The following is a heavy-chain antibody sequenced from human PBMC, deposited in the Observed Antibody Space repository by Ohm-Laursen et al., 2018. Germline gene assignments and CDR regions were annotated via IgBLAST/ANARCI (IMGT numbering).Heavy chain of an antibody. J-gene: IGHJ6*02. CDR2: IKNDGSIT. V-gene: IGHV3-74*01. D-gene: IGHD4-17*01. Sequence: SLRLSCAASGFTFSSYWMFWVRQAPGKGLVWVSRIKNDGSITNYADSVKGRFTSSRDNAKNTLYLQMNSLRAEDTAVYYCARGLSGDYQYYYYGMDVWGQGTTVTVSS. CDR1: GFTFSSYW. CDR3: ARGLSGDYQYYYYGMDV.